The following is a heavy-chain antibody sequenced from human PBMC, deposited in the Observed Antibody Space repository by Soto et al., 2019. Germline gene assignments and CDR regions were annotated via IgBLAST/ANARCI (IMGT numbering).Heavy chain of an antibody. CDR2: ISAYNGNT. Sequence: QVQLVQSGAEVKKPGASVKVSCKASGYTFTNFGISWVRQAPGQGLGWMGWISAYNGNTNYAQKFQGIATMTTQTSTSTADMEVRRLRFDDTAVYYCARGGTPIDYWVQGTLVTVSS. CDR3: ARGGTPIDY. V-gene: IGHV1-18*01. D-gene: IGHD3-16*01. CDR1: GYTFTNFG. J-gene: IGHJ4*02.